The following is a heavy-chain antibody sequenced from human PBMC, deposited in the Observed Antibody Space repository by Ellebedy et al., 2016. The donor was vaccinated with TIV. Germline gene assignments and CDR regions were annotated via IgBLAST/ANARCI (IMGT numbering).Heavy chain of an antibody. Sequence: GESLKISCVASGFAFSTYTMTWVRQAPGKGLEWVSYISSDSSAIYYADSVKGRFTISRDNAKNSLYLQMNSLRAEDTAVYYCAREKGHYYYGMDVWGQGTTVTVSS. CDR1: GFAFSTYT. CDR2: ISSDSSAI. CDR3: AREKGHYYYGMDV. J-gene: IGHJ6*02. V-gene: IGHV3-48*04.